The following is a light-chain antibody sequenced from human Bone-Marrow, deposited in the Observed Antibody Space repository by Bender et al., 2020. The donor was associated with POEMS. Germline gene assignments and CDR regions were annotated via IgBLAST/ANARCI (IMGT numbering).Light chain of an antibody. J-gene: IGLJ1*01. CDR1: DSNFGGNN. V-gene: IGLV1-44*01. Sequence: QSVLTQPPSASGTPGQSVIISCSGTDSNFGGNNVNWYQHLPGTAPRLVVYSNYQRPSGISNRFSGSKSGNTASLTISGLQAEDEADYYCCSFTSTYTYVFGTGTKVTVL. CDR2: SNY. CDR3: CSFTSTYTYV.